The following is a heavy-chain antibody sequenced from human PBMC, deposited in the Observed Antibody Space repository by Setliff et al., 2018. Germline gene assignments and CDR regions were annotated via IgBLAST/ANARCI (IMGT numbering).Heavy chain of an antibody. D-gene: IGHD2-15*01. V-gene: IGHV4-39*01. J-gene: IGHJ5*02. CDR2: NYDSGSS. CDR1: GGSVSNSGFF. Sequence: SETLSLTCTVSGGSVSNSGFFWGWLRQAPGKGLEWIGNNYDSGSSNYNASLKSRLIITRDTSKNQISLKLTSVTAADTAVYYCGRGFSRIEGWGNWFDPWGQGILVTVSS. CDR3: GRGFSRIEGWGNWFDP.